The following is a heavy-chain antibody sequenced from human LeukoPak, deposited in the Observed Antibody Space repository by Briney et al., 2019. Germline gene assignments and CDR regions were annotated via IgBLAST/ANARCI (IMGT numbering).Heavy chain of an antibody. V-gene: IGHV3-23*01. CDR3: AKERAAPYYYDSRGYSNYKFDY. CDR1: GFTFSSYA. D-gene: IGHD3-22*01. Sequence: GGSLRLSHAASGFTFSSYAMSWVRQAPGKGLEWISVISGSGGNTNYADSVKGRFTTSRDNSKNTLYLQMNSLRSEDTAVYYCAKERAAPYYYDSRGYSNYKFDYWGQATMVTISS. J-gene: IGHJ4*01. CDR2: ISGSGGNT.